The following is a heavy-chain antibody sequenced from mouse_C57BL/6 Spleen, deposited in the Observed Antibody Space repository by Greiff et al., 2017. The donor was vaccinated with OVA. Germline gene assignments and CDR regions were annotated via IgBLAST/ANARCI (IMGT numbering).Heavy chain of an antibody. CDR3: TRGRGNGDAMDY. J-gene: IGHJ4*01. CDR2: IYPGNSDT. V-gene: IGHV1-5*01. D-gene: IGHD2-1*01. CDR1: GYTFTSYW. Sequence: VQLQQSGTVLARPGASVKMSCKTSGYTFTSYWMHWVKQRPGQGLEWIGAIYPGNSDTSYNQKFKGKAKLTAVTSASTAYMELSSLTNEDSAVYYCTRGRGNGDAMDYWGQGTSVTVSS.